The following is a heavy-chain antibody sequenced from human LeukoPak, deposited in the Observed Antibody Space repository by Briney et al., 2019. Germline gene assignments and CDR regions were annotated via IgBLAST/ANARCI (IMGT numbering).Heavy chain of an antibody. D-gene: IGHD7-27*01. CDR2: IYHSGST. Sequence: SETLSLTCTVSGGSISSGGYYWSWIRQPPGKGLEWIGYIYHSGSTYYNPSLKSRVTISVDRSKNQFSLKLNSVTAADTAVYYCMRYGGGTGDRTEHYWGQGTLVTVSS. CDR1: GGSISSGGYY. J-gene: IGHJ4*02. CDR3: MRYGGGTGDRTEHY. V-gene: IGHV4-30-2*01.